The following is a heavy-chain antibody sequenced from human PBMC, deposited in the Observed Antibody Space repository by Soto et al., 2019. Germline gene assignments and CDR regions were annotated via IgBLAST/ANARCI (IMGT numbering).Heavy chain of an antibody. V-gene: IGHV1-18*01. D-gene: IGHD6-19*01. CDR2: ISAYNGNT. Sequence: ASVKVSCKASGDTFTSYGISWVRQAPGQGLEWMGWISAYNGNTNYAQKLQGRVTMTTDTSTSTAYMELRSLRSDDTAVYYCARDRFGIAVGNPNAYWGQGTLVTVSS. CDR1: GDTFTSYG. CDR3: ARDRFGIAVGNPNAY. J-gene: IGHJ4*02.